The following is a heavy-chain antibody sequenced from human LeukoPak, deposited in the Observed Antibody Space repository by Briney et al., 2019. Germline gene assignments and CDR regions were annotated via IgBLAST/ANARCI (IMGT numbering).Heavy chain of an antibody. V-gene: IGHV3-21*04. J-gene: IGHJ4*02. Sequence: GGSLRLSCAASGFTFSSYSMNWVRQAPGKGLEWVSSISSSSSYIYYADSVKGRFTISRDNAKNSLYLQMNSLRAEDTALYYCARESHGYCSGGSCYGLDYWGQGTLVTVSS. CDR1: GFTFSSYS. CDR3: ARESHGYCSGGSCYGLDY. CDR2: ISSSSSYI. D-gene: IGHD2-15*01.